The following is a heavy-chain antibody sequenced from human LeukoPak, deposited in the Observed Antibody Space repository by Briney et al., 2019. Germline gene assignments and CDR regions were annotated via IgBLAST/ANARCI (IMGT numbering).Heavy chain of an antibody. D-gene: IGHD4-17*01. CDR3: ARTTEVTTVFDY. CDR2: IYYSGST. J-gene: IGHJ4*02. V-gene: IGHV4-31*11. Sequence: SETLSLTCAVYGGSFSGYYWSWIRQHPGKGLEWIGYIYYSGSTYYNPSLKSRVTISVDTSKNQFSLKLSSVTAADTAVYYCARTTEVTTVFDYWGQGTLVTVSS. CDR1: GGSFSGYY.